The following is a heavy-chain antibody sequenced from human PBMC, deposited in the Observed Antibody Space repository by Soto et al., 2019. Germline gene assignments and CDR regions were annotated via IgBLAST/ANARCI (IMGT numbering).Heavy chain of an antibody. D-gene: IGHD4-4*01. Sequence: EVQLVESGGGLVQPGGSLRLSCAASGFTFSTYWMHWVRQAPGKGLVWVARIKSDGSSTDYADSVKGRFPISRDNAKNTLYLQMNSLRAEDTAVYYCTRAYTGFDCWGQGTLVTVSS. J-gene: IGHJ4*02. CDR2: IKSDGSST. CDR1: GFTFSTYW. V-gene: IGHV3-74*01. CDR3: TRAYTGFDC.